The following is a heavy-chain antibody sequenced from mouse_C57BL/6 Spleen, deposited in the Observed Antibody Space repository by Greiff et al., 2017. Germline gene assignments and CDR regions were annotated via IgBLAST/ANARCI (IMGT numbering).Heavy chain of an antibody. CDR2: IHPNSGST. CDR3: ARGNYGSSIYAMDY. Sequence: QVQLQQPGAALVKPGASVKLSCKASGYTFTSYWMHWVKQRPGRGLEWIGMIHPNSGSTNYNEKFKSKATLTVDKSSSTAYMQLSSLTSEDSAVYYCARGNYGSSIYAMDYWGQGTSVTVSS. D-gene: IGHD1-1*01. V-gene: IGHV1-64*01. J-gene: IGHJ4*01. CDR1: GYTFTSYW.